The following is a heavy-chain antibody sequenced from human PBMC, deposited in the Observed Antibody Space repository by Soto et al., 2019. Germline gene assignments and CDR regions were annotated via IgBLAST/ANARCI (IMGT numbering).Heavy chain of an antibody. J-gene: IGHJ6*02. V-gene: IGHV4-59*01. CDR3: ARMGLRCLEWQNTYYGMAV. CDR1: GGSISSYY. CDR2: IYYSGST. Sequence: SETLSLTCTVSGGSISSYYWSWIRQPPGKGLEWIGYIYYSGSTNYNPSLKSRVTISVDTSKNQFSLKLSSVTAADTAVYYCARMGLRCLEWQNTYYGMAVWGQGTTVTGSS. D-gene: IGHD3-3*01.